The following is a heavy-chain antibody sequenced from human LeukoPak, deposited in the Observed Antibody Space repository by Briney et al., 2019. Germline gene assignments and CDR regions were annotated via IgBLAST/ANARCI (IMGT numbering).Heavy chain of an antibody. CDR2: ISSSSSYI. CDR3: ARDRGPNYNFWSGYRIYYFDY. D-gene: IGHD3-3*01. CDR1: GGSISSSSYY. V-gene: IGHV3-21*01. J-gene: IGHJ4*02. Sequence: PSETLSLTCTVSGGSISSSSYYWGWVRQAPGTGLEWVSSISSSSSYIYYADSVKGRFTISRDNAKNSLYLQMNSLRAEDTAVYYCARDRGPNYNFWSGYRIYYFDYWGQGTLVTVSS.